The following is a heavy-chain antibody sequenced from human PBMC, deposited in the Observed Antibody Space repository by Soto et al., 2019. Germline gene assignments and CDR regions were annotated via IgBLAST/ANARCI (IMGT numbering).Heavy chain of an antibody. D-gene: IGHD5-18*01. CDR2: ISWNSGSI. CDR1: GFTFDDYA. V-gene: IGHV3-9*01. CDR3: AKAVGSYGNFDY. Sequence: VQLVESGGGVVQPGRSLRLSCAASGFTFDDYAMHWVRQAPGKGLEWVSRISWNSGSIGYADSVKGRFTISRDNAKNSLYLQMNSLRAEDTALYYCAKAVGSYGNFDYWGQGTLVTVSS. J-gene: IGHJ4*02.